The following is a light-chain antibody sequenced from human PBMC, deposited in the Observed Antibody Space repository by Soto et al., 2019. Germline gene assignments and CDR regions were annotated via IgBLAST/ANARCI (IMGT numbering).Light chain of an antibody. CDR1: QTISSW. CDR3: QQHNSYPWT. J-gene: IGKJ1*01. CDR2: DAS. V-gene: IGKV1-5*01. Sequence: DIQMTQSPSTLSASVGDRVTISCRASQTISSWLAWYQQKPGKAPKLLIYDASSLQSGVPSRFSGNGSGTEFTLTISSLQPDDFATYYCQQHNSYPWTFGQGTKVEIK.